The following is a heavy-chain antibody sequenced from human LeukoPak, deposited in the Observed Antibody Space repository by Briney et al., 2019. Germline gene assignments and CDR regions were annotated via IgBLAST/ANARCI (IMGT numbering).Heavy chain of an antibody. CDR2: ISAYNGNT. D-gene: IGHD2-15*01. Sequence: GASVNVSCKASGYTFTSYGISWVRQAPGQGLEWMGWISAYNGNTNYAQKLQGRVTMTTDTSTSTAYMELRSLRSDDTAVYYCARTYCSGGSCYSSFLDYWGQGTLVTVSS. CDR3: ARTYCSGGSCYSSFLDY. J-gene: IGHJ4*02. CDR1: GYTFTSYG. V-gene: IGHV1-18*01.